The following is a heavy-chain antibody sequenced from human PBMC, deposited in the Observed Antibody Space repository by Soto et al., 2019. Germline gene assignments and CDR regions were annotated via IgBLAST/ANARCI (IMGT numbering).Heavy chain of an antibody. Sequence: SLRLSCAASGFTFSIYGMHWVRQAPGKGLEWVAVIWYDGSNKYYADSVKGRFTISRDNSKNTLYLQMNSLRAEDTAVYYCARGFVYDSSGPDAFDIWGQGTMVTVSS. D-gene: IGHD3-22*01. V-gene: IGHV3-33*01. J-gene: IGHJ3*02. CDR2: IWYDGSNK. CDR3: ARGFVYDSSGPDAFDI. CDR1: GFTFSIYG.